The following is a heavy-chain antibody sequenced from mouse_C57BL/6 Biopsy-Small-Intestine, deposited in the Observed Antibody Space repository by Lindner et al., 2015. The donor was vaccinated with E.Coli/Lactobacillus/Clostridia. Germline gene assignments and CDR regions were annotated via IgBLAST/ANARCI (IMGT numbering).Heavy chain of an antibody. CDR3: AKRDLTGSYFDY. Sequence: VQLQESGPGLVAPSQSLSITCTVSGFSLTSYGVDWVRQPPGKGLEWLGVIWGGGSTNYNSALMSRLSISKDNSKSQVFLKMNSLLTDDTAMYYCAKRDLTGSYFDYWGQGTTLTVSS. J-gene: IGHJ2*01. CDR1: GFSLTSYG. CDR2: IWGGGST. D-gene: IGHD4-1*01. V-gene: IGHV2-9*01.